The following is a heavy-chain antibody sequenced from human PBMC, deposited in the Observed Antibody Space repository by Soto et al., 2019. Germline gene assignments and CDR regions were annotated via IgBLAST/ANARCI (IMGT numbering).Heavy chain of an antibody. V-gene: IGHV3-30*18. J-gene: IGHJ4*02. D-gene: IGHD2-21*02. CDR3: AKDPRRTVVTDIPDR. CDR1: GFTFSSYG. Sequence: GGSLRLSCAAFGFTFSSYGMHWVRQAPGKGLEWVAVISYDGSNKYYADSVKGRFTISRDNSKNTLYLQMNSLRAEDTAVYYCAKDPRRTVVTDIPDRWGQGTLVTV. CDR2: ISYDGSNK.